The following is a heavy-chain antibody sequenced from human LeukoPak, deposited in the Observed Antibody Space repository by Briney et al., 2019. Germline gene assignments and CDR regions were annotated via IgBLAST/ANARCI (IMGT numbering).Heavy chain of an antibody. CDR1: GYSLSTFG. J-gene: IGHJ4*02. Sequence: ASVRVSCKASGYSLSTFGINWVRQAPGKGLEWMGWTSGHNSDTNYAQNVQGRVTMTTDTSTSTAYMELRSLKSDDTAISYCERGCINISCYVGFDNWGQGTVVTVSS. CDR3: ERGCINISCYVGFDN. CDR2: TSGHNSDT. V-gene: IGHV1-18*01. D-gene: IGHD2-2*01.